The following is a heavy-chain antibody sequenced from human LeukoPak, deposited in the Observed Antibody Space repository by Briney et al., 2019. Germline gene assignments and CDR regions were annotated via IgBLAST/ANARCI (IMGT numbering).Heavy chain of an antibody. J-gene: IGHJ5*02. CDR2: IYHSGST. V-gene: IGHV4-4*02. CDR1: GGSISSSNW. CDR3: AITSGAYYDFWSGSAQISWFDP. D-gene: IGHD3-3*01. Sequence: TSETLSLTCAVSGGSISSSNWWSWVRQPPGKGLEWIGEIYHSGSTNYNPSLKSRVTISVDKSKNQFSLKLSSVTAADTAVYYCAITSGAYYDFWSGSAQISWFDPWGQGTLVTVSS.